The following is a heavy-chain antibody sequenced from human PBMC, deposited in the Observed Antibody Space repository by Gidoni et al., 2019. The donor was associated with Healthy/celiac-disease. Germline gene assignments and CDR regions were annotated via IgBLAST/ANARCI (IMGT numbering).Heavy chain of an antibody. CDR1: GFTFRSTS. V-gene: IGHV3-48*01. Sequence: EVQLVESGGGLVQPGGSLRLSFAASGFTFRSTSMNWVRQAPGKGLEWVSYISSSSSTIYYADSVKGRFTISRDNAKNSLYLQMNSLRAEDTAVYYCARDRGHIVVVTAEHYFDYWGQGTLVTVSS. D-gene: IGHD2-21*02. CDR3: ARDRGHIVVVTAEHYFDY. CDR2: ISSSSSTI. J-gene: IGHJ4*02.